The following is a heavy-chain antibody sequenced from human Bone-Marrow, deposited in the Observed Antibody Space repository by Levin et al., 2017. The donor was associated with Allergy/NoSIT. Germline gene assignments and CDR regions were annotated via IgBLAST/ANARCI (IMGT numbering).Heavy chain of an antibody. CDR1: GFTFDNHG. Sequence: GGSLRLSCVGSGFTFDNHGIHWVRQAPGKGLEWVSVLSYDGTVEYYADSVKGRLTMSRDNSKNTAYLQIQSLRADDTAVYYCARTGGNHRHDFDFWGQGILVTVSS. CDR3: ARTGGNHRHDFDF. V-gene: IGHV3-30*03. J-gene: IGHJ4*02. D-gene: IGHD1-1*01. CDR2: LSYDGTVE.